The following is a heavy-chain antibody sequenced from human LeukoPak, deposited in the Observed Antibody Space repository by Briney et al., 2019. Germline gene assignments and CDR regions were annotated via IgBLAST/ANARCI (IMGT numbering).Heavy chain of an antibody. CDR3: ARGYYGGKDAFDI. J-gene: IGHJ3*02. D-gene: IGHD4-23*01. CDR2: MNPNSGNT. Sequence: ASVEVSCKASGGTFSSYAISWVRQAPGQGLEWMGWMNPNSGNTGYAQKFQGRVTITRNTSISTAYMELSSLRSEDTAVYYCARGYYGGKDAFDIWGQGTMVTVSS. V-gene: IGHV1-8*03. CDR1: GGTFSSYA.